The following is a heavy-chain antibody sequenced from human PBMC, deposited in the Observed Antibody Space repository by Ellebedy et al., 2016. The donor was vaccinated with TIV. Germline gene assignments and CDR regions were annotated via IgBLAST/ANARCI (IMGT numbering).Heavy chain of an antibody. J-gene: IGHJ4*02. V-gene: IGHV3-30*18. D-gene: IGHD3-22*01. CDR2: ISYDGSNK. Sequence: GESLKISCAASGFTFSSYGMHWVRQAPGKGLEWVAVISYDGSNKYYADSVKGRFTISRDNSKNTLYLQMNSLRAEDTAVYYCAKERDSSGYYKGGIDYWGQGTLVTVSS. CDR3: AKERDSSGYYKGGIDY. CDR1: GFTFSSYG.